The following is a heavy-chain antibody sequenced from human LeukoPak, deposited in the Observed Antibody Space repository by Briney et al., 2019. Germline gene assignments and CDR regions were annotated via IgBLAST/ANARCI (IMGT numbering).Heavy chain of an antibody. CDR1: GDSNSNYY. Sequence: PSETLSLTCTVSGDSNSNYYWSWIRQPAGRGLEWIGRIYTSGSMNYNPSLKSQVTMSVDTSKNQFSLKLTSMTAADTAVYYCAREVNSSTWRPLDFWGQGTLVTVSS. D-gene: IGHD6-13*01. CDR2: IYTSGSM. V-gene: IGHV4-4*07. J-gene: IGHJ4*02. CDR3: AREVNSSTWRPLDF.